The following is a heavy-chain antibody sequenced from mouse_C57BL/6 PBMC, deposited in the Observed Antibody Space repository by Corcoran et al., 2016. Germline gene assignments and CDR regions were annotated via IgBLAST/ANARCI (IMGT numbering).Heavy chain of an antibody. CDR2: IYPGDGDT. Sequence: QVQLQQSGAELVKPGASVKISCKASGYAFSSYWMNWVKQRPGKGLEWIGQIYPGDGDTNYNGKFKGKATLTADKSSSTAYMQLSSLTSEDSAVYFCARSQLAIYFDYWGQGTTLTVSS. D-gene: IGHD6-1*01. J-gene: IGHJ2*01. V-gene: IGHV1-80*01. CDR1: GYAFSSYW. CDR3: ARSQLAIYFDY.